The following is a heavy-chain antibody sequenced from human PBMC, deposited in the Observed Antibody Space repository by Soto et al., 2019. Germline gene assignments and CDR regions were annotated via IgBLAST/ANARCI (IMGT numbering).Heavy chain of an antibody. CDR1: GFTFISYA. CDR3: VKGSTSPYYYYYYGMDV. CDR2: ISSNGGST. Sequence: GGSLRLSCSASGFTFISYAMHCFLQSRVKGLEYVSAISSNGGSTYYADSVKGRFTISRDNSKNTLYLQMSSLRAEDTAVYYCVKGSTSPYYYYYYGMDVWGQGTTVTVSS. D-gene: IGHD1-1*01. V-gene: IGHV3-64D*06. J-gene: IGHJ6*02.